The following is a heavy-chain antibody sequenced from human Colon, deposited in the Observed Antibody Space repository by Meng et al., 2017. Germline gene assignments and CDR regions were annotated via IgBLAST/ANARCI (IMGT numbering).Heavy chain of an antibody. Sequence: SVKVSCKADGYTFNNYPISWVRQAPGQGLEWMGAITPTFGSTNYAPTLQGRVTFIADKSTNTAYMELTSLKSENAAVYYCARKGGYCGSDCYYLDFWGQGTLVTVSS. CDR1: GYTFNNYP. CDR3: ARKGGYCGSDCYYLDF. CDR2: ITPTFGST. D-gene: IGHD2-21*02. V-gene: IGHV1-69*06. J-gene: IGHJ4*02.